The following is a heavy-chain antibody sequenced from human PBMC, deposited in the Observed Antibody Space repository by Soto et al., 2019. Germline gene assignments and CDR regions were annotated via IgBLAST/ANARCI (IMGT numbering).Heavy chain of an antibody. Sequence: GESLKISCKGSGYSFTSYWIGWVRQMPGKGLEWMGIIYPGDSDTRYSPSFQGQVTISADKSISTAYLQWSSLKASDTAMYYCARHRRQLVKYYYYGMDVWGQGTTVTSP. CDR2: IYPGDSDT. J-gene: IGHJ6*02. D-gene: IGHD6-6*01. CDR3: ARHRRQLVKYYYYGMDV. V-gene: IGHV5-51*01. CDR1: GYSFTSYW.